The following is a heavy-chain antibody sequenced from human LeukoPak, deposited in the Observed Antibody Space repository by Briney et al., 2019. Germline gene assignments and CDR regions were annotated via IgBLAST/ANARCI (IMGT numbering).Heavy chain of an antibody. V-gene: IGHV3-23*01. J-gene: IGHJ4*02. CDR3: AKDLRRAYYYDSSGYYNY. D-gene: IGHD3-22*01. CDR2: ISGSGGST. Sequence: GGSLRLSCAASGFTFSSYAMSWVRQAPGKGLEWVSAISGSGGSTYYADSVKGRFTIPRDNSKNTLYLQMNSLRAEDTAVYYCAKDLRRAYYYDSSGYYNYWGQGTLVTVSS. CDR1: GFTFSSYA.